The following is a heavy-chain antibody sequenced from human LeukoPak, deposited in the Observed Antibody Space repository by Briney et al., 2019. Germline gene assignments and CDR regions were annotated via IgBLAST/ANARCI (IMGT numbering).Heavy chain of an antibody. D-gene: IGHD5-24*01. CDR3: AKDLEGWLQSEGFDP. CDR2: ISGSGGTT. CDR1: GFTFNNYA. Sequence: HPGGSLRLSCAASGFTFNNYAMNWVRQAPGKGLEWVSVISGSGGTTYYADSVKGRFTISRDNSKDTLYLQMNSLRAEDTAVYYCAKDLEGWLQSEGFDPWGQGTLVTVSS. V-gene: IGHV3-23*01. J-gene: IGHJ5*02.